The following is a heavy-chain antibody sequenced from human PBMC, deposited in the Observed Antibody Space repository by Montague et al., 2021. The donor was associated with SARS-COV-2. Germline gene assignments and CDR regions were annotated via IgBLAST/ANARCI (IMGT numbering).Heavy chain of an antibody. D-gene: IGHD1-1*01. Sequence: CAISGDSVSSNSAAWNWIRQSPSGGLEWLGRTYYRSKWYTDYAPSVKTRITITPDTSNNQFSLHLNSVTPGDTAVYYCAREGTVPGPRGGYFDDWGQGTLVTVSS. V-gene: IGHV6-1*01. CDR1: GDSVSSNSAA. J-gene: IGHJ4*02. CDR3: AREGTVPGPRGGYFDD. CDR2: TYYRSKWYT.